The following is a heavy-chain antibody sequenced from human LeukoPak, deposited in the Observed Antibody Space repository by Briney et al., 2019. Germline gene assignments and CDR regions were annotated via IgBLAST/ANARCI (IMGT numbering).Heavy chain of an antibody. CDR2: ISGNGGST. Sequence: PGGSLRLSCAASGFTFSNYAMSWVRQAPGKGLEWVSGISGNGGSTYYADSVKGRFTISRDNSKNTLYLQMNSLRAEDTAVYYCAKERLGNPYYDFWSGYPSHPFDYWGQGTLVTVSS. CDR3: AKERLGNPYYDFWSGYPSHPFDY. J-gene: IGHJ4*02. D-gene: IGHD3-3*01. CDR1: GFTFSNYA. V-gene: IGHV3-23*01.